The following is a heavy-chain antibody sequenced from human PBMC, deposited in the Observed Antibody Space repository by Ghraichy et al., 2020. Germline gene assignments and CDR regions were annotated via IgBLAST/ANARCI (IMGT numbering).Heavy chain of an antibody. D-gene: IGHD5-18*01. CDR3: ARDVVGGNVDAAMK. V-gene: IGHV3-48*02. Sequence: GGSLRLSCAASGFTFSSYSMNWVRQAPGKGLEWLSYITSSSSTIYYSDSVKGRFTVSRDNANNLLYLQMNRLRDEDTAFYYCARDVVGGNVDAAMKWGQGTLVTVSS. CDR1: GFTFSSYS. J-gene: IGHJ4*02. CDR2: ITSSSSTI.